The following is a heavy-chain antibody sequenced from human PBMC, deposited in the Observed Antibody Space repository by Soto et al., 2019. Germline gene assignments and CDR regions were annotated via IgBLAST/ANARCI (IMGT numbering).Heavy chain of an antibody. D-gene: IGHD3-16*01. CDR1: GYTFSDYY. CDR2: INPNVGGT. J-gene: IGHJ5*02. V-gene: IGHV1-2*02. Sequence: QVQLVQSGAEVKKPGASVYVSCKASGYTFSDYYVHWVRQAPGQGLEWMGWINPNVGGTNYARKFQGRVTMTRDTSISTVYMKLTRLSHDDTAIYYCARGGREVPRIPYDTWGQGTRVTVAS. CDR3: ARGGREVPRIPYDT.